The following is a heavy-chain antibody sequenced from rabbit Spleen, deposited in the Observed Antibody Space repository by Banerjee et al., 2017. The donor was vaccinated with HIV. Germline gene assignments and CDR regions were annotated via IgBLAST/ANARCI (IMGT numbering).Heavy chain of an antibody. Sequence: QSLEESGGDLVKPGASLTLTCTVSGLSFSSRYYMCWVRQAPGKGLEWIACIYSGSSGDTYYASWAKGRFTISKTSSTTVTLQMTSLTAADTATYFCARDSGTSFSSYGMDLWGPGTLVTVS. CDR1: GLSFSSRYY. CDR3: ARDSGTSFSSYGMDL. D-gene: IGHD8-1*01. V-gene: IGHV1S40*01. CDR2: IYSGSSGDT. J-gene: IGHJ6*01.